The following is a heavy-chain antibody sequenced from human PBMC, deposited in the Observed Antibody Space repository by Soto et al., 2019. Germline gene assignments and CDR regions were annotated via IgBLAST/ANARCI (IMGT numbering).Heavy chain of an antibody. V-gene: IGHV4-4*07. CDR2: IYTGGST. Sequence: QVQLQESGPGLVKPSETLSLTCTVSGGSVSSYYWSWIRQPAGKGLEWIGRIYTGGSTNYNPSLRSQVTKSVDTSKNQFSLRLTSATAADTAVYYCARASVGPPGGGSWTMPFDSWGQGTLVTVSS. J-gene: IGHJ4*02. CDR3: ARASVGPPGGGSWTMPFDS. D-gene: IGHD2-15*01. CDR1: GGSVSSYY.